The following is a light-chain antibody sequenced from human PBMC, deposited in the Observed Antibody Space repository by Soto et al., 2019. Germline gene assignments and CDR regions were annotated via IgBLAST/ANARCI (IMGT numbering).Light chain of an antibody. J-gene: IGLJ2*01. CDR1: SSNIGAGYD. CDR3: QSYDTSLSEVV. CDR2: GNS. V-gene: IGLV1-40*01. Sequence: QSVLTQPPSVSGAPGQRVTISCTGSSSNIGAGYDVHWYQHLPGKAPKLLMYGNSNRPSGVPDRFSVSKSGTSASLAITGLQAEDEADYYCQSYDTSLSEVVFGGGTKLTVL.